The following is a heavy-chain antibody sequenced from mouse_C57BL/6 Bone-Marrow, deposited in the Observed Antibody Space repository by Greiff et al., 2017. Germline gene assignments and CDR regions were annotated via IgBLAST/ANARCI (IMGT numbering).Heavy chain of an antibody. CDR2: IDPSDSYT. J-gene: IGHJ2*01. Sequence: QVQLKQPGAELVMPGASVKLSCKASGYTFTSYWMHWVKQRPGQGLEWIGEIDPSDSYTNYNQKFKGKSTLTVDKSSRTAYMQLRSLTSEDSAVYYCARGDYYGSSFDYWGQGTTLTVSS. V-gene: IGHV1-69*01. CDR3: ARGDYYGSSFDY. CDR1: GYTFTSYW. D-gene: IGHD1-1*01.